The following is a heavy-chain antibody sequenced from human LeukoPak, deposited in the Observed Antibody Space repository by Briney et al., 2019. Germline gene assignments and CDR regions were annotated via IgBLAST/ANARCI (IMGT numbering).Heavy chain of an antibody. Sequence: PSETLSLTCTVSGGSISSSSYYWGWLRQPPGKGLEWIGSIYYSGRTYYKPSLKSRVTISVDTSKTQFALKRSSVTAADTALYYSARTTMVRGTYYMDVWGKGTTVTVSS. CDR2: IYYSGRT. CDR1: GGSISSSSYY. J-gene: IGHJ6*03. D-gene: IGHD3-10*01. V-gene: IGHV4-39*01. CDR3: ARTTMVRGTYYMDV.